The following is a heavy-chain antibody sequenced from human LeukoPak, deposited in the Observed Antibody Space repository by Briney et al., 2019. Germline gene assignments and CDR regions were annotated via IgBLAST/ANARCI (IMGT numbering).Heavy chain of an antibody. D-gene: IGHD2-21*02. Sequence: GGSLRLSCAASGFTFNSYAMHCVRQAPGKGLEWVVVISYDGSNKYYADSVKGRFTISRDNSKNTLYLQMNSLRAEDTAVYYCARTSDYYYYYYGMDVWGQGTTVTVSS. V-gene: IGHV3-30*04. J-gene: IGHJ6*02. CDR3: ARTSDYYYYYYGMDV. CDR2: ISYDGSNK. CDR1: GFTFNSYA.